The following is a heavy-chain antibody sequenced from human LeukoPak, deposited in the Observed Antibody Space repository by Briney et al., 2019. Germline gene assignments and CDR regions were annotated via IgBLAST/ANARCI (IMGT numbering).Heavy chain of an antibody. CDR2: ISWNSGSI. V-gene: IGHV3-9*01. Sequence: PGRSLRLSCAASGFTFDDYAMHWVRQAPGKGLEWVSGISWNSGSIGYADSVKGRFTISRDNAKNSLYPQMNSLRAEDTALYYCAGTVTTFGYFDLWGRGTLVTVSS. D-gene: IGHD4-17*01. J-gene: IGHJ2*01. CDR3: AGTVTTFGYFDL. CDR1: GFTFDDYA.